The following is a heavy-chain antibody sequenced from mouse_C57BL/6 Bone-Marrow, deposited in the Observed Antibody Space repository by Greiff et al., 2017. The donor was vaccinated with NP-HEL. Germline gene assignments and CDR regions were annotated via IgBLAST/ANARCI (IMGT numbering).Heavy chain of an antibody. CDR3: ARGLLLRPDY. CDR2: IRNKANGYTT. CDR1: GFTFTDYY. J-gene: IGHJ2*01. D-gene: IGHD1-1*01. V-gene: IGHV7-3*01. Sequence: EVMLVESGGGLVQPGGSLSLSCAASGFTFTDYYMSWVRQPPGKALEWLGFIRNKANGYTTEYSASVKGRFTISRDNSQSILYLQMNALRAEDSATYYCARGLLLRPDYWGQGTTLTVSS.